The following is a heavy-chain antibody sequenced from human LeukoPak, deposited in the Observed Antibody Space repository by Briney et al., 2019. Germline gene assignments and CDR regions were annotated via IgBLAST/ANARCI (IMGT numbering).Heavy chain of an antibody. Sequence: ASVKVSCKASGYRFASYGINWVRQAPGQGLEWVGWISGNNGNTNNAQKYQGRVTMTTDTSTSTAYMELRSLRSDDTAVYYCARGALYGEYVEDYWGQGTLVTVSS. J-gene: IGHJ4*02. D-gene: IGHD4-17*01. CDR2: ISGNNGNT. CDR3: ARGALYGEYVEDY. V-gene: IGHV1-18*01. CDR1: GYRFASYG.